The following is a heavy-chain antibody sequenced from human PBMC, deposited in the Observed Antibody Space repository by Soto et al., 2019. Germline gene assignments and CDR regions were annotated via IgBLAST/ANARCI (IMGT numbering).Heavy chain of an antibody. D-gene: IGHD2-2*01. Sequence: QVQLVQSGAEVKKPGSSLKVSCKASGGTFTNYAFSWVRQAPGQGPEWMGGIIPIFGTPDYAQKFQGRVIIPADVSTRTVSMEVNSLRSDDTAVYYCARERSVGYCITTTCPKPFYYSAMDVWGQGTTVTVSS. CDR1: GGTFTNYA. CDR3: ARERSVGYCITTTCPKPFYYSAMDV. V-gene: IGHV1-69*12. CDR2: IIPIFGTP. J-gene: IGHJ6*02.